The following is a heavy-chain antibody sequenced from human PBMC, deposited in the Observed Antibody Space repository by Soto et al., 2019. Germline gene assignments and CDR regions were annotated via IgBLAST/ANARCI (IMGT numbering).Heavy chain of an antibody. CDR1: GFTFSSYG. CDR3: ARDRGYGDYVGDY. J-gene: IGHJ4*02. CDR2: ISYDGSNK. D-gene: IGHD4-17*01. Sequence: GGSLRLSCAASGFTFSSYGMHWVRQAPGKGLEWVAVISYDGSNKYYADSVKGRFTISRDNSKNTLYLQMNSLRAEDTAVYYCARDRGYGDYVGDYWGQGTLVTVSS. V-gene: IGHV3-30*03.